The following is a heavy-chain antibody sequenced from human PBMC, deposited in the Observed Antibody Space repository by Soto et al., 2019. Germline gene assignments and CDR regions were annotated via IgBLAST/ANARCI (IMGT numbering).Heavy chain of an antibody. CDR1: GFTFSTYH. V-gene: IGHV3-21*01. D-gene: IGHD2-15*01. Sequence: EVQLVESGGGLVMPGGSLRLSCAASGFTFSTYHMNWVRQAPGKGLEWVSSINPSSSHIYYADSVRGRFTISRDNSKNPMDLQMNSLRTEDAVVYYCARGYCGGGGCYLRRDAIDVWGQGTMVTVSS. CDR2: INPSSSHI. CDR3: ARGYCGGGGCYLRRDAIDV. J-gene: IGHJ3*01.